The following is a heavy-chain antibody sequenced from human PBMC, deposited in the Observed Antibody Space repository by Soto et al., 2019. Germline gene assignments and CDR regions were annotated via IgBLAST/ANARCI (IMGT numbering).Heavy chain of an antibody. J-gene: IGHJ4*01. CDR1: GVSVNSDDYY. Sequence: SEAQSLTGTVCGVSVNSDDYYWSWIRQPPGKGLEWIGYIYYTGSTTYNPSLKSRVTISLDTSRNHFSLSLSSVTAADTAVFYSARQYSHSQEAFDYSVRGTLATVSS. V-gene: IGHV4-61*03. D-gene: IGHD6-6*01. CDR3: ARQYSHSQEAFDY. CDR2: IYYTGST.